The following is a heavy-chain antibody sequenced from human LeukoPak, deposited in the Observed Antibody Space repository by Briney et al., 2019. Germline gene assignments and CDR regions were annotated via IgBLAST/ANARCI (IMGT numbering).Heavy chain of an antibody. D-gene: IGHD3-3*01. J-gene: IGHJ4*02. CDR3: ARTLRWSGYIGDY. Sequence: GGSLRLSCAASGFTFSSYSMNWVRQAPGKGLEWVSSISSSSSYIYYADSVKGRFTISRDNAKNSLYLQMNSLRAEDTAVYYCARTLRWSGYIGDYWGQGTLSPSPQ. CDR2: ISSSSSYI. CDR1: GFTFSSYS. V-gene: IGHV3-21*01.